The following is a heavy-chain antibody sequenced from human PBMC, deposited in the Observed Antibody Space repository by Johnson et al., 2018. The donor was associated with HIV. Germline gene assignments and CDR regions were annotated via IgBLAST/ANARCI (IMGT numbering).Heavy chain of an antibody. D-gene: IGHD6-19*01. Sequence: VQLVESGGGVVQPGRSLRLSCAASGFTFSSYAMHWVRQAPGKGLEWVSVLYSGGSTYYADSVKGRFTIPRDNPKSTLYRQMNSLRAEDTAVYYRAREAGTGAFDIWGQGTMVTVSS. V-gene: IGHV3-NL1*01. CDR2: LYSGGST. CDR1: GFTFSSYA. J-gene: IGHJ3*02. CDR3: AREAGTGAFDI.